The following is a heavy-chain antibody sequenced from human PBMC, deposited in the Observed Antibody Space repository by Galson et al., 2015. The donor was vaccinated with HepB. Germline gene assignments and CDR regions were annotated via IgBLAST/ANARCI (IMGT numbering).Heavy chain of an antibody. CDR3: ARSGLVFGVVTSAYYFDY. CDR1: GYTFTSYA. D-gene: IGHD3-3*01. V-gene: IGHV1-3*01. CDR2: INAGNGNT. J-gene: IGHJ4*02. Sequence: VKVSCKASGYTFTSYAMHWVRRAPGQRLEWMGWINAGNGNTKYSQKFQGRVTITGDTSASTAYMELSSLRSEDTAVYYCARSGLVFGVVTSAYYFDYWGQGTLVTVSS.